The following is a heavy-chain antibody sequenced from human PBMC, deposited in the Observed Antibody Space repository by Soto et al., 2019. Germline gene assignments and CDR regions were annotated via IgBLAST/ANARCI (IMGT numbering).Heavy chain of an antibody. J-gene: IGHJ4*02. V-gene: IGHV4-31*03. CDR2: IYYSGST. Sequence: SETLSLTCTVSGGSISSGGYYWNWIRQHPGKGLEWIGYIYYSGSTYYNPSLKSRVTISVDTSKDQFSLKLSSVTAADTAVYYCARGGTMVRGVTSFDYWGQGTLVTVSS. CDR3: ARGGTMVRGVTSFDY. D-gene: IGHD3-10*01. CDR1: GGSISSGGYY.